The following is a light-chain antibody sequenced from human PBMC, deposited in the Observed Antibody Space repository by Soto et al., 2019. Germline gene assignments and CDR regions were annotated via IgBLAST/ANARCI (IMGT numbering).Light chain of an antibody. V-gene: IGLV1-44*01. CDR2: NNN. Sequence: QSVLPQPPSASGTPGQRVTISCSGSSSNIGTNTVSWYQHLPGTAPKLLIYNNNQRPSGVPDRFSGSKPGTSASLAISGLQSEDEADYYCAAWDDSLSGHFVFGTGTKVTVL. CDR1: SSNIGTNT. CDR3: AAWDDSLSGHFV. J-gene: IGLJ1*01.